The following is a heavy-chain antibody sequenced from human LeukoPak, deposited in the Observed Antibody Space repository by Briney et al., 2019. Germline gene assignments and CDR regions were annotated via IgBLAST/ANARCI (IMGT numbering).Heavy chain of an antibody. D-gene: IGHD6-13*01. CDR2: ISGSSSYI. Sequence: PGGSLRLSCAASGFTFSSYSMNWIRQAPGKGLEWVSSISGSSSYIYYADSVKGRFTISRDNSKNTLYLQMNSLRAEDTAVYYCASRSRSWYWTHDYWGQGTLVTVSS. CDR3: ASRSRSWYWTHDY. V-gene: IGHV3-21*01. CDR1: GFTFSSYS. J-gene: IGHJ4*02.